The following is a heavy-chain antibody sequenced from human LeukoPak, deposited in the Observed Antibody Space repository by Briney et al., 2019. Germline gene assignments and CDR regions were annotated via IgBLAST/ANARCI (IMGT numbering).Heavy chain of an antibody. V-gene: IGHV4-39*07. CDR1: DGSISSSSYY. D-gene: IGHD3-3*01. J-gene: IGHJ4*02. CDR2: IYYSGST. CDR3: ARTRITTFDY. Sequence: SETLSLTCTVSDGSISSSSYYWGWIRQPPGKGLEWIGSIYYSGSTYYSPSLKSRVAISVDTSKNQFSLKLSSVTAADTAVYYCARTRITTFDYWGQGTLVTVSS.